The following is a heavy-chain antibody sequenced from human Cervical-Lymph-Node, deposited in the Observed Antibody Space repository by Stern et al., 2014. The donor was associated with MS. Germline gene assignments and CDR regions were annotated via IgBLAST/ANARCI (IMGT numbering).Heavy chain of an antibody. V-gene: IGHV1-3*01. Sequence: VQLEESGAEVKKPWASVPVSCPASGYTFTSYPIHWVRQAPGQRLEWMGWLNGDNGNTKYTQKFQGRVTITSDRSASTAYMEVSSLTSEDTAVYYCARDSGHIAVLTPPNWFDPWGPGTLVIVSS. CDR1: GYTFTSYP. J-gene: IGHJ5*02. D-gene: IGHD2-21*02. CDR2: LNGDNGNT. CDR3: ARDSGHIAVLTPPNWFDP.